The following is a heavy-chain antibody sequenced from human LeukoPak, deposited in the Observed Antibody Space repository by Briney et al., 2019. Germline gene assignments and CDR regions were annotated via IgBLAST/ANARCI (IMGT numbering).Heavy chain of an antibody. CDR3: ARDRGTYRPIDY. Sequence: PGGSLRLSCAASAFSLKDYNMNWVRQAPGKGLEWVSSISYTGTYIYYADSVKGRFTVSRDNAQNSVYLQMNSLRVEDTAIYYCARDRGTYRPIDYWGQGTLVTVSS. D-gene: IGHD1-26*01. V-gene: IGHV3-21*04. CDR1: AFSLKDYN. CDR2: ISYTGTYI. J-gene: IGHJ4*02.